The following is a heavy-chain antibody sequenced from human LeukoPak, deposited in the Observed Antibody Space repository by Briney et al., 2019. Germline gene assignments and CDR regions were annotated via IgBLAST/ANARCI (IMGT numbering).Heavy chain of an antibody. CDR2: IYYSGTT. J-gene: IGHJ3*02. Sequence: SETLSLTCTISGGSISSSYWSWIRQPPGKGLEWIGYIYYSGTTNYNPSLKSRVTISIDTSKNQFSLKLSSVTAADTAVYYCARDTPENHAFDIWGQGTVVTVSS. V-gene: IGHV4-59*01. CDR1: GGSISSSY. CDR3: ARDTPENHAFDI.